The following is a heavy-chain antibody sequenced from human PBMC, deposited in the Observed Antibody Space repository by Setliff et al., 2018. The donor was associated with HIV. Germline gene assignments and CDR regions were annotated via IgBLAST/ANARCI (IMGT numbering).Heavy chain of an antibody. D-gene: IGHD3-22*01. V-gene: IGHV4-34*01. Sequence: SETLSLTCAVYGQSISGYYWGWIRQPPGKGLEWIGDINHRGDAKYNPSLTSRVIILVDKSKNQISLKLISLTAADTAVYYCATYHYYDSSAYFNDLYYFDYWGQGMLVTVSS. CDR3: ATYHYYDSSAYFNDLYYFDY. J-gene: IGHJ4*02. CDR1: GQSISGYY. CDR2: INHRGDA.